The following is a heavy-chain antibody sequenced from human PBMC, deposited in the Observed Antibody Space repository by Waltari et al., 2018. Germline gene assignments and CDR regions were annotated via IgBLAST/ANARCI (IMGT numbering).Heavy chain of an antibody. D-gene: IGHD1-26*01. CDR3: ARDDRRGAFDD. V-gene: IGHV1-69*12. J-gene: IGHJ4*02. CDR2: LIVGMGTP. Sequence: QVQLVQSGAEVKNPGASVTVSCKGSGDTFINYPPGWARQAPGQGLEWMGGLIVGMGTPDYARKFRGRVTFGADESTSTAYMELRNLRSDDTAVYYCARDDRRGAFDDWGQGTLVTVSS. CDR1: GDTFINYP.